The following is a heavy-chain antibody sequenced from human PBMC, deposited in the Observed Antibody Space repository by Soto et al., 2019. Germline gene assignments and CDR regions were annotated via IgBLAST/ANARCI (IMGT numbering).Heavy chain of an antibody. CDR3: AKLHCSSTSCYGIDY. V-gene: IGHV3-23*01. J-gene: IGHJ4*02. CDR1: GFTFSSYA. Sequence: PGGSLRLSCAASGFTFSSYAMSWVRQAPGKGLEWVSAISGSGGSTYYADSVKGRFTISRDNSKNTLYLQMNSLRAEDTAVYYCAKLHCSSTSCYGIDYWGQGTLVTVSS. D-gene: IGHD2-2*01. CDR2: ISGSGGST.